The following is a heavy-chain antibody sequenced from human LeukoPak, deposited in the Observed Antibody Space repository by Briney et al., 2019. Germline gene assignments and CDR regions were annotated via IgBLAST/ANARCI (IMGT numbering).Heavy chain of an antibody. CDR3: ARVMVRGVIKPFDY. CDR1: GFTFSSYS. J-gene: IGHJ4*02. Sequence: GGSLRLSCAASGFTFSSYSMNWVRQAPGKGLEWVSYISSSSSTIYYADSVKGRFTISRDNAKNSLYLQMNSLRAEDTAVYYCARVMVRGVIKPFDYWGQGTLVTVSS. CDR2: ISSSSSTI. V-gene: IGHV3-48*04. D-gene: IGHD3-10*01.